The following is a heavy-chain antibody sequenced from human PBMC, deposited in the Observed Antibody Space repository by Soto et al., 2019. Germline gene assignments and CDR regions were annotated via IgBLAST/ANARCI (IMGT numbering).Heavy chain of an antibody. CDR3: ASRYREAIAAAHRV. Sequence: QVQLQQWGAGLLGPSETLSLTCAVYGGSFDAYKWSWIRQSPGKGLEWIGDINHGGSTDYNPSLKSRVTISIDTSKNQYSLKLNSVTAADSAVYYCASRYREAIAAAHRVWGQGTPVTVSS. D-gene: IGHD6-13*01. J-gene: IGHJ4*02. V-gene: IGHV4-34*01. CDR2: INHGGST. CDR1: GGSFDAYK.